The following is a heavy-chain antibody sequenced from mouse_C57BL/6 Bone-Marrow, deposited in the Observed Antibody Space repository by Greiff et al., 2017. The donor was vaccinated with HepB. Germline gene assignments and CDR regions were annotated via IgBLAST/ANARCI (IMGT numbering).Heavy chain of an antibody. Sequence: QVQLQQPGAELVRPGSSVKLSCKASGYTFTSYWMDWVKQRPGQGLEWIGNIYPSDSETHYNQKFKDKATLTVDKSSSTAYMQLSSLTSEDSAVYYCARNPLYYDYDPWYYAMDYWGQGTSVTVSS. CDR2: IYPSDSET. J-gene: IGHJ4*01. CDR1: GYTFTSYW. V-gene: IGHV1-61*01. CDR3: ARNPLYYDYDPWYYAMDY. D-gene: IGHD2-4*01.